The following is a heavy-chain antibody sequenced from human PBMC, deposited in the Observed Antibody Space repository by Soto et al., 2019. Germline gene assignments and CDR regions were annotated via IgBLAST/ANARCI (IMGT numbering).Heavy chain of an antibody. CDR2: ISRNGDMI. D-gene: IGHD2-21*02. Sequence: EVQLVESGGGLVQPGGSLRVSCGASGFNFDDYVMHWVRQVPGTGLAWVAGISRNGDMIGYADSVKGRFTISRDNAKNSLYLQLNSLGVDDTAVYYCTRGNCGGDCYPLVGWFDPWGQGTLVNVSA. CDR1: GFNFDDYV. J-gene: IGHJ5*02. CDR3: TRGNCGGDCYPLVGWFDP. V-gene: IGHV3-9*01.